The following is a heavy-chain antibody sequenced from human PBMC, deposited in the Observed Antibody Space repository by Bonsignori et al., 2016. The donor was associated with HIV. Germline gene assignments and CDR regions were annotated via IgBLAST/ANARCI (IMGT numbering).Heavy chain of an antibody. D-gene: IGHD4-17*01. J-gene: IGHJ6*03. V-gene: IGHV4-39*07. CDR2: IYYSGST. Sequence: WIRQPPGKGLEWIGSIYYSGSTYYNPSLKSRVTISVDTSKNQFSLKLSSVTAADTAVYYCASLRLRYYYYMDVWGKGTTVTVSS. CDR3: ASLRLRYYYYMDV.